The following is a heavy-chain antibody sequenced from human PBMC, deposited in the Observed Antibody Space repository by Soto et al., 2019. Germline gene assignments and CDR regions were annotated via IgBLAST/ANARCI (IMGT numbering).Heavy chain of an antibody. Sequence: EVQLLESGGGLVQPGGSLRISCAASGFTFRNYVMTWVRQAPGKGREWLSTITGSGSNTYYADSVRGRFVISRDNSKDTLYLQMDSLGAEDTAVYYCGKMAWLGDLSGHDFWGQGTLVTVSS. CDR3: GKMAWLGDLSGHDF. D-gene: IGHD3-10*01. V-gene: IGHV3-23*01. J-gene: IGHJ4*02. CDR2: ITGSGSNT. CDR1: GFTFRNYV.